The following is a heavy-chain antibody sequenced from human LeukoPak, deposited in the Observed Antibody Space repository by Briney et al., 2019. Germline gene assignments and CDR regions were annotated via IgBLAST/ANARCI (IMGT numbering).Heavy chain of an antibody. J-gene: IGHJ4*02. D-gene: IGHD6-13*01. CDR1: GFTFSSYA. V-gene: IGHV3-23*01. CDR2: ISGSGGST. Sequence: GSLRLSSAASGFTFSSYAMSWVRQAPGKGLEWVSAISGSGGSTYYADSVKGRFTISRDNSKNTLYLQMNSLRAEDTAVYYCAKRLFPGIAAAEGFDYWGQGTLVTVSS. CDR3: AKRLFPGIAAAEGFDY.